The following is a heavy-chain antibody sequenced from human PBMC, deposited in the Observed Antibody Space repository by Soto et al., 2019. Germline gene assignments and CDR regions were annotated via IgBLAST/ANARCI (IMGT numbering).Heavy chain of an antibody. D-gene: IGHD3-22*01. J-gene: IGHJ5*02. CDR3: ARVISDSSTNWFDP. CDR1: GGSVSSGSYY. Sequence: QVQLQESGPGLVKPSETLSLTCTVSGGSVSSGSYYWSWIRQPPGKGLEWIGYIYYSGSTNNNPSLNSRVTISVDTSEIRFSLKLSSVTAADTAVYYGARVISDSSTNWFDPWGQGTLVTVSS. CDR2: IYYSGST. V-gene: IGHV4-61*01.